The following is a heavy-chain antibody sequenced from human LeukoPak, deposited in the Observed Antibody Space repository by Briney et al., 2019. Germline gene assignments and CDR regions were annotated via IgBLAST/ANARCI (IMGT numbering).Heavy chain of an antibody. V-gene: IGHV7-4-1*02. Sequence: ASVKVSCEASGYTFTNYAMNWVRQAPGQGLEWMGWSNTNTGNPSYAQGFTGRFVFSLGTSVSTAYLHIISLKAEDTAVYYCARGTSGLVTTNDYWGQGTLVTVSS. J-gene: IGHJ4*02. CDR1: GYTFTNYA. CDR2: SNTNTGNP. D-gene: IGHD3/OR15-3a*01. CDR3: ARGTSGLVTTNDY.